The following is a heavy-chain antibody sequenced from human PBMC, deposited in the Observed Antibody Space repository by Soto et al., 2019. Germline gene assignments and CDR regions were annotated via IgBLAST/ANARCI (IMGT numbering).Heavy chain of an antibody. CDR2: ISISGYYS. D-gene: IGHD1-20*01. J-gene: IGHJ4*02. Sequence: PGGSLRLSCAVSGFPLEKDGINWVRQAPGKGREWASSISISGYYSYHADSVKRRFTIFRDHASNSLYLHTNRLGVDDTALYLCARATYNWTHESWGQGPQVPVSS. CDR3: ARATYNWTHES. CDR1: GFPLEKDG. V-gene: IGHV3-21*01.